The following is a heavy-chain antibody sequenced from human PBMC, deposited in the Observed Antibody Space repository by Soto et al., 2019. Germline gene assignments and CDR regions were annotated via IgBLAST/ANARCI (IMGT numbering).Heavy chain of an antibody. J-gene: IGHJ4*02. CDR1: GFTFSTYN. Sequence: EVQVVESGGGLVKPGGSLRLFCAVSGFTFSTYNMNWVRQAPGKGLQWVSSISSSSSYIYYADSVKGRFTISRDNAKNSLSLQMNSLRVEDTAVYYCSRYYDSLTGYNYWGQGTLVIVSS. D-gene: IGHD3-9*01. CDR3: SRYYDSLTGYNY. V-gene: IGHV3-21*01. CDR2: ISSSSSYI.